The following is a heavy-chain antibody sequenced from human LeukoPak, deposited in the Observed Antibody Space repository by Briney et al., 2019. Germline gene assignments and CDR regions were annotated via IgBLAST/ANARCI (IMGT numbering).Heavy chain of an antibody. J-gene: IGHJ4*02. CDR2: IIPNFEIA. CDR1: GGTFSNYA. V-gene: IGHV1-69*13. CDR3: ARGQVWQWQDY. D-gene: IGHD6-19*01. Sequence: SVKVSCKVSGGTFSNYAISWVRRAPGQGLEWMGGIIPNFEIAKFAQKFQGRVTITADESTSTAYMELSSLRSEDTAVYYCARGQVWQWQDYWGQGTLVTVSS.